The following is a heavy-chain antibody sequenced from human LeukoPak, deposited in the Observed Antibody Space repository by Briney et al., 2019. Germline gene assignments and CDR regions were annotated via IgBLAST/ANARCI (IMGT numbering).Heavy chain of an antibody. Sequence: GGSLRLSCAASGFTFSTYAMSWVRQAPGKGLEWVSAINSGGSTYYADSLKGRFTISRDNSKNTLYLQMSSLRAEDTAVYYCAKFQESPPGYYYSMDVWGQGTTVTVSS. V-gene: IGHV3-23*01. J-gene: IGHJ6*02. CDR2: INSGGST. CDR3: AKFQESPPGYYYSMDV. CDR1: GFTFSTYA.